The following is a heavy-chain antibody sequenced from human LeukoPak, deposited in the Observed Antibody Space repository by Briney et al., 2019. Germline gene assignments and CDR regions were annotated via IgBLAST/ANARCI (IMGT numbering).Heavy chain of an antibody. D-gene: IGHD5-12*01. J-gene: IGHJ4*02. CDR3: ARDSGYSGYDFDY. Sequence: GGSLRLSCAASGFTVSSNYMSWVRQAPGKGLEWVSVIYSGGSTYYADSVKGRFTISRDNSKNTLYLQMNRLRAEDTAVYYCARDSGYSGYDFDYWGQGTLVTVSS. V-gene: IGHV3-66*02. CDR2: IYSGGST. CDR1: GFTVSSNY.